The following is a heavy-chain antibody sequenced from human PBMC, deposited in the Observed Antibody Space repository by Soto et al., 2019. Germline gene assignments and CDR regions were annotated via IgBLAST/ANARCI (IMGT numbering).Heavy chain of an antibody. CDR3: AKVKSTYYGDYVHDY. D-gene: IGHD4-17*01. J-gene: IGHJ4*02. CDR1: GFTFSSYS. CDR2: ISSSSSTI. V-gene: IGHV3-48*01. Sequence: PGGSLRLSCAASGFTFSSYSMNWVRQAPGKGLEWVSYISSSSSTIYYADSVKGRFTISRDNSKNTLYLQMNSLRAEDTAVYYCAKVKSTYYGDYVHDYWGQGTLVTVSS.